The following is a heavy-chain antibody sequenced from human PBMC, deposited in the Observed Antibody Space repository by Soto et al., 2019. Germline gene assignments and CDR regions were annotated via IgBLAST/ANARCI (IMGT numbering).Heavy chain of an antibody. Sequence: LRLSCAASGFTFDSYAMTWVRQAPGKGLEWVSSISGNGGRTFYADSVKGRFTISRDNYKNTLHLQMNSLRADDTAIYYCAKADRPYYEILTGPDYWGQGTRVTVSS. CDR3: AKADRPYYEILTGPDY. CDR1: GFTFDSYA. V-gene: IGHV3-23*01. CDR2: ISGNGGRT. J-gene: IGHJ4*02. D-gene: IGHD3-9*01.